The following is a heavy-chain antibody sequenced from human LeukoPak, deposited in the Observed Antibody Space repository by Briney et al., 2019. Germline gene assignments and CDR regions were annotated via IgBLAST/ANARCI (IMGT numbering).Heavy chain of an antibody. CDR1: GFTFSSYA. Sequence: GGSLTLSCAASGFTFSSYAMSWVRQAPGKGLEWVSLISGSGGTTYYADSVKGRFTISRDNAKNSLYLQMNSLRAEDTAVYYCARVDAFDLWGQGTIVSLSS. V-gene: IGHV3-23*01. CDR3: ARVDAFDL. CDR2: ISGSGGTT. J-gene: IGHJ3*01.